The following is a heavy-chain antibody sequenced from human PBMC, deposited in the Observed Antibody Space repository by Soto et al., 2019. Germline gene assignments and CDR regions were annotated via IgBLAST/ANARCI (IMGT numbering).Heavy chain of an antibody. V-gene: IGHV4-30-4*01. CDR2: IYNGGTT. D-gene: IGHD7-27*01. CDR1: GGSINTVNYY. CDR3: ARGPSGDKVDY. Sequence: QVQLQESGPGLVKPSQTLSLTCTVSGGSINTVNYYWSWIRQSPDKGLEWIEHIYNGGTTYNNPSLTRRVTISVDTSNNQFSLKLSSVSAADTAVYYCARGPSGDKVDYWGQGTLVTVSS. J-gene: IGHJ4*02.